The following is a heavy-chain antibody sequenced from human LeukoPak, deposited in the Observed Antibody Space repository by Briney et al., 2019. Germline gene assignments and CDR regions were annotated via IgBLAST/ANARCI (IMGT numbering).Heavy chain of an antibody. CDR1: GFTFDDYA. D-gene: IGHD2-21*02. CDR3: AKEATPSSGGDYRLDY. V-gene: IGHV3-43D*03. Sequence: GGSLRLSCAASGFTFDDYAMHWVRQAPGKGLEWVSLISWDGGSTYYADSVKGRFTISRDNSKNSLYLQMNSLRAEDTALYYCAKEATPSSGGDYRLDYWGQGTLVTVSS. CDR2: ISWDGGST. J-gene: IGHJ4*02.